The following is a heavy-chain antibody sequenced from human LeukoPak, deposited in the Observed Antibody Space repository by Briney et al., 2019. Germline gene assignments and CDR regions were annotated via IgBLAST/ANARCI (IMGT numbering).Heavy chain of an antibody. D-gene: IGHD3-10*01. CDR3: ARLLHPGSCRWWFDP. V-gene: IGHV4-59*08. Sequence: SETLSLTCTVSGGSINNYYWSWIRQPPGKGLEWIGYIYDSGNTNYNPSLKSRVTISVDTSKNQFSLKLSSVTATDTAVYYCARLLHPGSCRWWFDPWGQGTLVTVSS. J-gene: IGHJ5*02. CDR1: GGSINNYY. CDR2: IYDSGNT.